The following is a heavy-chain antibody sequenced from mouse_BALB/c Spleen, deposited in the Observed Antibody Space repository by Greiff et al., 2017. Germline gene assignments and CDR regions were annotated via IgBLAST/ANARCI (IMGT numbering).Heavy chain of an antibody. J-gene: IGHJ3*01. CDR1: GYTFTSYW. Sequence: QVQLQQSGPELVRPGASVKMSCKASGYTFTSYWMHWVKQRPGQGLEWIGMIDPSNSETRLNLKFKDKATLNVDKSSNTAYMQLSSLTSEDSAVYYCARSRYGNYPAWFAYWGQGTLVTVSA. CDR3: ARSRYGNYPAWFAY. CDR2: IDPSNSET. V-gene: IGHV1S127*01. D-gene: IGHD2-10*02.